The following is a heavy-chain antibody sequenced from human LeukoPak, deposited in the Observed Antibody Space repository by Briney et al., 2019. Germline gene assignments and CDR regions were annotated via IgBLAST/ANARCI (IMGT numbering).Heavy chain of an antibody. CDR2: TFYRGTT. CDR3: ASGGWGRYFQH. V-gene: IGHV4-61*08. D-gene: IGHD7-27*01. CDR1: GGSITSGGYY. J-gene: IGHJ1*01. Sequence: PSETLSLTCTVSGGSITSGGYYWSWFRQPPGKGPEWIGYTFYRGTTYYNPSLKSRVTMSVDTSKNQFSLKLSSVTAADTAVYYCASGGWGRYFQHWGQGTLVTVSS.